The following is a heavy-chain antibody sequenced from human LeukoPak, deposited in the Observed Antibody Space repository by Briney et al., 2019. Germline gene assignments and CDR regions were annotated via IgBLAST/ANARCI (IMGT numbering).Heavy chain of an antibody. CDR1: GFTFSSYW. J-gene: IGHJ4*02. Sequence: GGSLRLSCAASGFTFSSYWMSWVRQAPGKGLEWVANIKQDGSENYYVDSVKGRFTISRDNAKNSVYLQMNSLRVEDTAVYYCAVTSRSYAFDYWGPGTLVTVSS. CDR2: IKQDGSEN. V-gene: IGHV3-7*02. D-gene: IGHD3-16*01. CDR3: AVTSRSYAFDY.